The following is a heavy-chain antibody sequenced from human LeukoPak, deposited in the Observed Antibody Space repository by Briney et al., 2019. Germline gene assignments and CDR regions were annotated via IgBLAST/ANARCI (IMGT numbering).Heavy chain of an antibody. CDR2: MFYTGSG. J-gene: IGHJ5*02. CDR1: GGSMSNYY. CDR3: ATNLPGYSYGYWVA. Sequence: SETLSLTCTVSGGSMSNYYRNWIRQPPGKGLEWIGYMFYTGSGKYNPSLKSRVTISVDTSKRQISLKLTSVTAADTAVYYCATNLPGYSYGYWVAWGQGTLVTVSS. V-gene: IGHV4-59*01. D-gene: IGHD5-18*01.